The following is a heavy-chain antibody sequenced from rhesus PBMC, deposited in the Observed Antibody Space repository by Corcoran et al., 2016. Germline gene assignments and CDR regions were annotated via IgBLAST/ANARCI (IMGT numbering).Heavy chain of an antibody. CDR1: GGSISDSYR. CDR2: IYGSSTST. CDR3: ARVWGGSWTCDY. Sequence: QVQLQESGPGVVKPSETLSLTCAVSGGSISDSYRWSWIRHPPGKGLEWICDIYGSSTSTNYNPSLKSRVTSSKDTSKNQFSLKLSSVTAADTAVYYCARVWGGSWTCDYWGQGVLVTVSS. V-gene: IGHV4S10*01. D-gene: IGHD6-25*01. J-gene: IGHJ4*01.